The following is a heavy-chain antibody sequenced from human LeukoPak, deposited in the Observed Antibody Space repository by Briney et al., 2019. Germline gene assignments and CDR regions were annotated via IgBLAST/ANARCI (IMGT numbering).Heavy chain of an antibody. CDR2: ISGSGGST. J-gene: IGHJ5*02. CDR3: AKDFGFPWTTWFDP. Sequence: GGSLRLSCAASGFTFSSYAMSWVRQAPGKGLEWVSAISGSGGSTYYADSVKGRFTISRENSKNTLYLQMNSLRAEDTAVYYCAKDFGFPWTTWFDPWGQGTLVTVSS. D-gene: IGHD3/OR15-3a*01. CDR1: GFTFSSYA. V-gene: IGHV3-23*01.